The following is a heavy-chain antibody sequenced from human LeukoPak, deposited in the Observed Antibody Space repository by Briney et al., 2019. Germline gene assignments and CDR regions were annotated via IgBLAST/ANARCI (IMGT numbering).Heavy chain of an antibody. J-gene: IGHJ6*03. CDR2: MNPNSGNT. Sequence: ASVKVSCKASGYSFTTYYIHWVRQAPGQGLEWMGWMNPNSGNTGYAQKFQGRVTMTRNTSISTAYMELSSLRSEDTAVYYCARGYSSSWYNYYYYYMDVWGKGTTVTISS. CDR3: ARGYSSSWYNYYYYYMDV. D-gene: IGHD6-13*01. V-gene: IGHV1-8*02. CDR1: GYSFTTYY.